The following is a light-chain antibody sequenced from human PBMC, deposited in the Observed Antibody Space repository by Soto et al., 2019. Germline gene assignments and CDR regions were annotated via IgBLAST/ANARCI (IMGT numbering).Light chain of an antibody. V-gene: IGLV2-14*01. CDR2: DVR. CDR3: SSYTFTSSLLV. Sequence: QSALTQPASVSGAPGQSITISCTGRSSEVGGYNYVSCSHQPPANAPNLLFSDVRNRPSGVSNRLSGSKSRNPASLPISVLQPVYSAYYSCSSYTFTSSLLVFGTGPKVTVL. CDR1: SSEVGGYNY. J-gene: IGLJ1*01.